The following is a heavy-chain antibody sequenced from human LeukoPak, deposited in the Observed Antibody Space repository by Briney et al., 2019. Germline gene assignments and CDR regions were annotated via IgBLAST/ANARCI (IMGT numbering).Heavy chain of an antibody. Sequence: GGSLRLSRAASGLTFSSYSVNWVRQAPGKGLEWVSYISSSSSIIHYADSVKGRFTISRDNAKNSLYLQMNSLRDEDTAVYYCASSDPSDYWGQGTLVTVSS. CDR2: ISSSSSII. J-gene: IGHJ4*02. CDR3: ASSDPSDY. CDR1: GLTFSSYS. V-gene: IGHV3-48*02.